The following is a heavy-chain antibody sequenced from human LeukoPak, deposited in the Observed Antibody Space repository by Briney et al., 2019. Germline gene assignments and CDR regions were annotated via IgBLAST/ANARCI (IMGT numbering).Heavy chain of an antibody. D-gene: IGHD1-26*01. CDR3: ASRRPPYSGSYYATRGGYFQH. Sequence: SETLSLTCAVYGGSFSGYYWSWIRQPPGKGLEWIGEINHSGSTNYNPSLKSRVTISVDTSKNQFSLKLSSVTAADTAVYYCASRRPPYSGSYYATRGGYFQHWGQGTLVTVSS. V-gene: IGHV4-34*01. CDR2: INHSGST. CDR1: GGSFSGYY. J-gene: IGHJ1*01.